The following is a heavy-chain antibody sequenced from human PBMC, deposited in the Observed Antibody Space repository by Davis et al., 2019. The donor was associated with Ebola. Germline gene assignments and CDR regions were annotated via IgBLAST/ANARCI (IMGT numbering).Heavy chain of an antibody. V-gene: IGHV3-48*02. CDR2: SSLSAKNI. Sequence: PGGSLRLSCVASGFTFSIYSLNWVRQAPGKEPEWVAHSSLSAKNIAYAESVKGRFTVSRDNAQNSLHLQMNSLRDEDTGVYYCARRILLSSRGGMDVWGQGTTVTVSS. J-gene: IGHJ6*02. CDR3: ARRILLSSRGGMDV. CDR1: GFTFSIYS. D-gene: IGHD2/OR15-2a*01.